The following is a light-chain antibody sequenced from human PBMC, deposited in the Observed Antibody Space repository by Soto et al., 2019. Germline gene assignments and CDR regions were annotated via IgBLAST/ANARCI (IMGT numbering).Light chain of an antibody. CDR2: EAS. CDR3: QQRYSMPLT. J-gene: IGKJ3*01. Sequence: DIQMTQSPSSLSASVGDRVTITCRASQSISSHLNWYQQKPGKAPQLLIYEASSLQGGVPSRFSGSGSGTDFTLPIRRLQADDFAIYYCQQRYSMPLTFGPGTRVDIK. CDR1: QSISSH. V-gene: IGKV1-39*01.